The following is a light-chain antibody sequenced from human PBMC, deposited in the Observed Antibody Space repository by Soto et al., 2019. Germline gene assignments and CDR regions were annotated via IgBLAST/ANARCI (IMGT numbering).Light chain of an antibody. CDR3: QQYDNLMYT. CDR2: DAS. Sequence: DIQMTQSPSSLSASVRDRVTITCQASQDISNYLNWYQHKPGKAPKLLICDASNLEPGVPSRFSGSGSGTDFTFTISSLQPEDIATYYCQQYDNLMYTFGQGTKLEIK. CDR1: QDISNY. V-gene: IGKV1-33*01. J-gene: IGKJ2*01.